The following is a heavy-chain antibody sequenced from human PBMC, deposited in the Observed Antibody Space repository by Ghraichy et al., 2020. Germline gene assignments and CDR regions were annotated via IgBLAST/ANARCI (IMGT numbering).Heavy chain of an antibody. CDR1: GYSISSGYY. D-gene: IGHD2-8*02. V-gene: IGHV4-38-2*01. CDR3: ARRRPCNGGICYTRYFDS. CDR2: IDHTGNT. J-gene: IGHJ4*02. Sequence: SETLSLTCAVSGYSISSGYYWGWIRQPPGKGLEWIASIDHTGNTYYNPSLKSRITISVDTSKNQFSLKMSSVTAADTAVYYCARRRPCNGGICYTRYFDSWGQGALVTVSS.